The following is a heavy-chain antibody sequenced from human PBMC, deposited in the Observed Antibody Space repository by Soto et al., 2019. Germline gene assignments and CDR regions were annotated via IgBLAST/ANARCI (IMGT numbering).Heavy chain of an antibody. Sequence: SETLSLTCTVSGGSVSSSSYDWGWIRQPPGKGLEWIGSISYSGSTYYNPSLKSRVTMSVDTSKNQFSLKLSSVTAADTAVYNCARLHGYCISTSCYGYYGMDVWGQGTTVTVSS. V-gene: IGHV4-39*01. D-gene: IGHD2-2*01. CDR3: ARLHGYCISTSCYGYYGMDV. CDR2: ISYSGST. J-gene: IGHJ6*02. CDR1: GGSVSSSSYD.